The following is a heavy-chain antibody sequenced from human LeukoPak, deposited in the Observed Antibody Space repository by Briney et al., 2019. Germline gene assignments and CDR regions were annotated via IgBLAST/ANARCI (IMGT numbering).Heavy chain of an antibody. Sequence: SETLSLTCAVYGGSFSGYYWSWIRQPPGKGLEWIGEISHSGSTNYNPSLKSRVTISVDTSKNQFSLKLSSVTAADTAVYYCARRGYSYGTFDYWGQGTLVTVSS. CDR2: ISHSGST. CDR3: ARRGYSYGTFDY. V-gene: IGHV4-34*01. J-gene: IGHJ4*02. CDR1: GGSFSGYY. D-gene: IGHD5-18*01.